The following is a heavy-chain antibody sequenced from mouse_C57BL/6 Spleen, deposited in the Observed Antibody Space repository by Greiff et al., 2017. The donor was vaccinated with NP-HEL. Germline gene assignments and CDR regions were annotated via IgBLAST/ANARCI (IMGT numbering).Heavy chain of an antibody. V-gene: IGHV1-7*01. CDR1: GYTFTSYW. Sequence: QVQLQQSGAELAKPGASVKLSCKASGYTFTSYWMHWVKQRPGQGLEWIGYINPSSGYTKYNQKFKEKATLTADKSSCKAYMQLSSLAYEDSAVYYCARIGRECAMDSWCHGPSVPLSS. J-gene: IGHJ4*01. CDR3: ARIGRECAMDS. CDR2: INPSSGYT.